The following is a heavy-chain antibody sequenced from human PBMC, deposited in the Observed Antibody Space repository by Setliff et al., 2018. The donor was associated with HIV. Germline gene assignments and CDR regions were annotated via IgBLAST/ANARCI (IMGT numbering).Heavy chain of an antibody. V-gene: IGHV4-39*01. D-gene: IGHD3-10*01. Sequence: SETLSLTCTVSGGSISSSSYYWGWIRQPPGKGLEWIGTMYYSGNTYYSPSLKSRVAITADSSKNQLSLKLTSVTAADTAVYYCARAYFGSGIYYWGQGTLVTVSS. CDR1: GGSISSSSYY. J-gene: IGHJ4*02. CDR2: MYYSGNT. CDR3: ARAYFGSGIYY.